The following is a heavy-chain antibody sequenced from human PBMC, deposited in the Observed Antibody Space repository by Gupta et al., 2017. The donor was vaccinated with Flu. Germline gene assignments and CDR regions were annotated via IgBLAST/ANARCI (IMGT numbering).Heavy chain of an antibody. Sequence: QQQLVQSGADMKKPGASVTVSCKASGYTFISYDINWVRQAPGKGLEWMGWMNPNTGKTGYAQRFQGRLTLTRNTSISTAYMELSGLTSDDTAVYYCARDFWSGVYYFGMDVWGQGTTVSVSS. CDR2: MNPNTGKT. CDR3: ARDFWSGVYYFGMDV. V-gene: IGHV1-8*01. CDR1: GYTFISYD. J-gene: IGHJ6*02. D-gene: IGHD3-3*01.